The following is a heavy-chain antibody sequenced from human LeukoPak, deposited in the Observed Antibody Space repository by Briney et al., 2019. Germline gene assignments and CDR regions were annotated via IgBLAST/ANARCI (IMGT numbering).Heavy chain of an antibody. D-gene: IGHD2-2*01. J-gene: IGHJ4*02. CDR3: ARGSSTSPIVVVPARADLDY. Sequence: GASVKVSCKASGYTFTGYYMHWVRQAPGQGLEWMGWINPNSGGTNYAQKFQGWVTMTRDTSISTAYMELSRLRSDDTAVYYCARGSSTSPIVVVPARADLDYWGQGTLVTVSS. CDR2: INPNSGGT. V-gene: IGHV1-2*04. CDR1: GYTFTGYY.